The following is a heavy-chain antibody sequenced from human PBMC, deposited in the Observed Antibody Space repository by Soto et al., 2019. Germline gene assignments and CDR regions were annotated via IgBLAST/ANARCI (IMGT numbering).Heavy chain of an antibody. CDR3: ARGYSSSHFDY. CDR1: GGSISIGVYD. CDR2: IYSSGST. J-gene: IGHJ4*02. D-gene: IGHD6-6*01. V-gene: IGHV4-31*03. Sequence: HSETLSLTCTVSGGSISIGVYDWSWIRQHPGKGLEWIGYIYSSGSTYYQPSLESRVTISVDTSKNHFSLKLSSVTAADTAVYYCARGYSSSHFDYRGQGTLVTVPS.